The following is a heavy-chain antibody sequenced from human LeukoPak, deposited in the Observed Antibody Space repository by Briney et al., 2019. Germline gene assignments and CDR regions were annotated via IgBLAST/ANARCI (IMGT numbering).Heavy chain of an antibody. D-gene: IGHD2-8*01. CDR2: INPNSGDT. J-gene: IGHJ6*03. V-gene: IGHV1-2*06. Sequence: ASVKVSCKASGYTFTGYYIHWVRQAPGQGLKWMGRINPNSGDTNYAQNFQGRVTMTRDTSITTAYMELSSLTSDDTAVYFCARSAENCNNGVCFTDYYMDVWGKGTTVTVSS. CDR3: ARSAENCNNGVCFTDYYMDV. CDR1: GYTFTGYY.